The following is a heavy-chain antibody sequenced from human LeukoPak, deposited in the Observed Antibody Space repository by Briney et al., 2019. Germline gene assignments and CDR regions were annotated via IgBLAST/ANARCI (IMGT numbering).Heavy chain of an antibody. D-gene: IGHD6-6*01. CDR1: GFTFSSFG. Sequence: TGGSLRLSCAASGFTFSSFGMHWVRQAPGKGLEWVAIIWYDGSDKYYADSVKGRFTVSRDNSKNTLHLQVNSLRAEDTAVYYCARDRGTTSSAGYYFDTWGQGALVTVSS. CDR2: IWYDGSDK. J-gene: IGHJ4*02. CDR3: ARDRGTTSSAGYYFDT. V-gene: IGHV3-33*01.